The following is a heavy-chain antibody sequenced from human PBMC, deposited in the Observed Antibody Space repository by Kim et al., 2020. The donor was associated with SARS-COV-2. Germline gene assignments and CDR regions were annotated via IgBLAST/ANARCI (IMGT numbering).Heavy chain of an antibody. D-gene: IGHD1-26*01. V-gene: IGHV3-33*01. CDR3: ARAVGPYDY. CDR2: IWYDGSNK. J-gene: IGHJ4*02. CDR1: GFTFSTYG. Sequence: GGSLRLSCAASGFTFSTYGMHWVRQAPGKGLEWVAVIWYDGSNKYYADSVKGRFTISRDNSKNTMYLQMNNLRAEDTALYYCARAVGPYDYWGQGTLVT.